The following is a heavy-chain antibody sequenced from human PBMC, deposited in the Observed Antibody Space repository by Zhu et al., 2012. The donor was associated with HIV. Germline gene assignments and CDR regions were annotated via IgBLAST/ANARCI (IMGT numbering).Heavy chain of an antibody. Sequence: QVQGSGPGLVKPSETLSLTCDVSGSSINTANYWGWIRQPPGKGLEWIANIYRSGATYYNPSLRSRATISMDRSRNLFFLTLNSVTAADTAIYFCARTGDDNHHASFDIWDPRTLVTVSS. CDR3: ARTGDDNHHASFDI. CDR2: IYRSGAT. D-gene: IGHD2-21*01. V-gene: IGHV4-38-2*01. J-gene: IGHJ3*02. CDR1: GSSINTANY.